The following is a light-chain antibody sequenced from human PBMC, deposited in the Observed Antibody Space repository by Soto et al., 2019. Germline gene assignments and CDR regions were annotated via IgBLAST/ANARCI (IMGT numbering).Light chain of an antibody. CDR2: DAS. CDR1: QSVSIY. CDR3: HQRFSWPLP. Sequence: EIVLAQSPATLSLSPGERATLSCRASQSVSIYLAWYQQKPGQAPRLLIYDASNRATGIPARFTGSGSGTDFTLTISSLEPEDFAVYYCHQRFSWPLPFGGGTKVDIK. V-gene: IGKV3-11*01. J-gene: IGKJ4*01.